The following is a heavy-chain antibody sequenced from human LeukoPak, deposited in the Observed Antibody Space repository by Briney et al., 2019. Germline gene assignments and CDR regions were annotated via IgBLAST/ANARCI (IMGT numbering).Heavy chain of an antibody. Sequence: ASVKVSCKASGYTFTSYYMHWVRQAPGQGLEWMGIINPSGGSTSYAQKFQGRVTITADKSTSTAYMELSSLRSEDTAVYYCAREGGYSYGFYYYYMDVWGKGTTVTVSS. V-gene: IGHV1-46*01. D-gene: IGHD5-18*01. CDR3: AREGGYSYGFYYYYMDV. J-gene: IGHJ6*03. CDR2: INPSGGST. CDR1: GYTFTSYY.